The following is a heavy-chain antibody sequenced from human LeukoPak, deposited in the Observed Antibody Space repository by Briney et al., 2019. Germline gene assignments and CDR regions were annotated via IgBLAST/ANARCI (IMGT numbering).Heavy chain of an antibody. CDR3: ARVVTMVRGVQVGDY. V-gene: IGHV1-18*04. J-gene: IGHJ4*02. Sequence: ASVKVSCKASGYTFTSYGISWVRQAPGQGLEWMGWTSAYNGNTNYAQKLQGRVTMTTDTSTSTAYMELRSLRSDDTAVYHCARVVTMVRGVQVGDYWGQGTLVTVSS. D-gene: IGHD3-10*01. CDR1: GYTFTSYG. CDR2: TSAYNGNT.